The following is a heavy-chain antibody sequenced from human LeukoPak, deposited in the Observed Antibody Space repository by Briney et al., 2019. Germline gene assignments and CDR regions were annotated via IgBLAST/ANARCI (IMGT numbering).Heavy chain of an antibody. D-gene: IGHD2-15*01. V-gene: IGHV1-69*04. Sequence: SVKVSCKASGGTFSSYAISWVRQAPGQGLEWMGRIIPILGIANYAQKFQGRVTITADKSTSTAYMELSSLRSEDTAVYYCARDQHYCSGGSCSNYFDYWGQGTLVTVSS. J-gene: IGHJ4*02. CDR3: ARDQHYCSGGSCSNYFDY. CDR1: GGTFSSYA. CDR2: IIPILGIA.